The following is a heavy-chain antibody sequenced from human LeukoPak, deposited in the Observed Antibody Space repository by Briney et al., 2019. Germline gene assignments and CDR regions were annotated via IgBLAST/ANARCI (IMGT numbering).Heavy chain of an antibody. J-gene: IGHJ4*02. CDR3: ARLTPYSGSPLDDY. D-gene: IGHD1-26*01. Sequence: SETLSLTCTVSGGXISSISNYWGWIRQPPGKGLQYVGSVSYSGSTYYNPSLKSRVTMSADTSKNQFSLKLSSVTAADTAVYYCARLTPYSGSPLDDYWGQGTLVTVSS. CDR1: GGXISSISNY. V-gene: IGHV4-39*01. CDR2: VSYSGST.